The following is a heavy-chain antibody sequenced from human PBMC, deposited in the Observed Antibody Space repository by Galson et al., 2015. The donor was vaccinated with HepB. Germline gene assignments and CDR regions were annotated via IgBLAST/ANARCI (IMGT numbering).Heavy chain of an antibody. J-gene: IGHJ4*02. CDR3: ARAPIAAAGWLIYFDY. Sequence: SVKVSCKASGYTFTSYAMNWVRQAPGQGLEWMGWVNTNTGNPTYAQGFTGRFAFSLDTSVSTEYLQISSLKAEDTAVYYCARAPIAAAGWLIYFDYWGQGTLVTVSS. CDR1: GYTFTSYA. D-gene: IGHD6-13*01. V-gene: IGHV7-4-1*02. CDR2: VNTNTGNP.